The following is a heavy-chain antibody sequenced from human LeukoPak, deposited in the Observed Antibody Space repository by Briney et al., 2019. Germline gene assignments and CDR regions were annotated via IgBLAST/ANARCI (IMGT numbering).Heavy chain of an antibody. CDR1: GFTFSSHW. D-gene: IGHD3-3*01. CDR2: INQYGSEK. Sequence: GGSLRLSCAASGFTFSSHWMSWVRQAPGKGLEWVANINQYGSEKYYVDSVKGRFTISRDNAKNSLYLQMNSLRAEDTAVYYCASPTVFGVVLYYWGQGTLVTVSS. CDR3: ASPTVFGVVLYY. J-gene: IGHJ4*02. V-gene: IGHV3-7*01.